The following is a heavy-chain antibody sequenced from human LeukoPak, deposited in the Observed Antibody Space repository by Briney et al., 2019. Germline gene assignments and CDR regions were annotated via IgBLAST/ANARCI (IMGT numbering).Heavy chain of an antibody. V-gene: IGHV3-23*01. D-gene: IGHD3-10*01. CDR3: AKDRLLWFGESDY. CDR1: GFTLSNYW. Sequence: GGSLRLSCAASGFTLSNYWMHWVRQAPGKGLEWVSAISGSGGSTYYADSVKGRFTISRDNSKNTLYLQMNSLRAEDTAVYYCAKDRLLWFGESDYWGQGTLVTVSS. J-gene: IGHJ4*02. CDR2: ISGSGGST.